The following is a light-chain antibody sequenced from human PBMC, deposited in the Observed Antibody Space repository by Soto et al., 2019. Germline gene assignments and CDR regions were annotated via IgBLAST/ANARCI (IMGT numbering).Light chain of an antibody. CDR2: EVT. V-gene: IGLV2-18*02. Sequence: QSVLTQPPSVSGSPGQSVAISCTGTSSDVGSYNRVSWYRQPPGTAPELMIYEVTDRPSGVPDRFSGSKSGNTASLTISGLQAEFEADYYCSSYTSSGTSVFGTGTKVTVL. J-gene: IGLJ1*01. CDR1: SSDVGSYNR. CDR3: SSYTSSGTSV.